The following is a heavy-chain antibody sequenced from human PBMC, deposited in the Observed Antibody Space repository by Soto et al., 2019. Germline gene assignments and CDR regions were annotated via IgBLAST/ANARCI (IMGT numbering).Heavy chain of an antibody. D-gene: IGHD3-22*01. CDR2: ISSSSSYI. CDR3: ARAYYYDSSGYSPKHWFDP. CDR1: GFTFSSYS. V-gene: IGHV3-21*01. Sequence: GGSLRLSCAASGFTFSSYSMNWVRQAPGKGLEWVSSISSSSSYIYYADSVNARFTITTHNAKNSRYLQRNSLIADDTAVYYYARAYYYDSSGYSPKHWFDPWGQGTLVTVSS. J-gene: IGHJ5*02.